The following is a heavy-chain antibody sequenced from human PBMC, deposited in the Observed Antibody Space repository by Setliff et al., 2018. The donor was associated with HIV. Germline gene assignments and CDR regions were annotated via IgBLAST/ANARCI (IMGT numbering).Heavy chain of an antibody. CDR2: INPNSGGT. CDR3: ARDVGVRGVIITVSWFDP. CDR1: GYTFTGYY. V-gene: IGHV1-2*02. J-gene: IGHJ5*02. D-gene: IGHD3-10*01. Sequence: ASVKVSCKASGYTFTGYYMHWVRQAPGQGLEWMGWINPNSGGTNYAQKFQGRVTMTRDTSISTAYMELSRLRSDDTAVYYCARDVGVRGVIITVSWFDPWGQGTVVTV.